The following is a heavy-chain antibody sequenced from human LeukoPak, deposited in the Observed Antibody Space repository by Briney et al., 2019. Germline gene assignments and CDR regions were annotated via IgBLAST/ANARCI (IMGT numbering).Heavy chain of an antibody. D-gene: IGHD4-17*01. CDR3: ARAFHGDYVWYFDL. CDR2: IYYSGST. J-gene: IGHJ2*01. Sequence: PSETLSLTCTVSGGSISSYYWSWIRQPPGKGLEWIGYIYYSGSTNYNPSLKSRVTISVDTSKNQFSPKLSSVTAADTAVYYCARAFHGDYVWYFDLWGRGTLVTVSS. CDR1: GGSISSYY. V-gene: IGHV4-59*01.